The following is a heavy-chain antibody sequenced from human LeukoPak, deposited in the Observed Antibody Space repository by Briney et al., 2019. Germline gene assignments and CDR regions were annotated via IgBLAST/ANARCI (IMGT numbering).Heavy chain of an antibody. CDR3: ARHPSGNSRNWFDP. CDR2: VYPDNSKT. Sequence: GESLKISCKGSGYTFNIYWIAWVRQMPGEGLEWMGIVYPDNSKTIYSPSFQGQVTFSADKSISTAYLQWSSLKASDTAMYYCARHPSGNSRNWFDPWGQGTLVTVSS. J-gene: IGHJ5*02. CDR1: GYTFNIYW. V-gene: IGHV5-51*01. D-gene: IGHD4-23*01.